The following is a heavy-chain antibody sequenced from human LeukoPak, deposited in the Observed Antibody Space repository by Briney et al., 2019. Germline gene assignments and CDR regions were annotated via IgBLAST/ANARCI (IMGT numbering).Heavy chain of an antibody. CDR3: ASFTDY. CDR1: GFTFSDNG. Sequence: GRSLRLSCAASGFTFSDNGMHWVRQAPGKGLEWVAVIWNGGSHKYYADSVKGRFTISRDNSKNTLYLQVDSLRAEDTAVYYCASFTDYWGQGTLVTVSS. V-gene: IGHV3-33*01. CDR2: IWNGGSHK. J-gene: IGHJ4*02.